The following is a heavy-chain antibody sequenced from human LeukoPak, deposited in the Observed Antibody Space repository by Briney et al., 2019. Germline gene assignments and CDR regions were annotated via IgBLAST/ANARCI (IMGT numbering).Heavy chain of an antibody. J-gene: IGHJ6*02. CDR3: ATYTHWVAGDV. CDR1: GFTFSDSW. Sequence: GGSLRLSCAASGFTFSDSWMSWVRQAPGKGLEWVANMNQDGSEKDYVDSVKGRFTISRDNARNSLYLQMGSLKAEDTAVYYCATYTHWVAGDVWGQGTTVTVSS. CDR2: MNQDGSEK. D-gene: IGHD2-2*02. V-gene: IGHV3-7*01.